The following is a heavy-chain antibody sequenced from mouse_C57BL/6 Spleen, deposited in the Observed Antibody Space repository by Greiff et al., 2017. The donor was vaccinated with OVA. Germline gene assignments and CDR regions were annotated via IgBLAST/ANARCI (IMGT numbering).Heavy chain of an antibody. Sequence: VQLKQSGPELVKPGASVKISCKASGYSFTDYNMNWVKQSHGKSLEWIGVINPNYGTTSYNQKFKGKATLTVDQSSSTAYMQLNSLTSEDSAVYYCARGSTVVGYFDVWGTGTTVTVSS. CDR2: INPNYGTT. V-gene: IGHV1-39*01. J-gene: IGHJ1*03. CDR1: GYSFTDYN. D-gene: IGHD1-1*01. CDR3: ARGSTVVGYFDV.